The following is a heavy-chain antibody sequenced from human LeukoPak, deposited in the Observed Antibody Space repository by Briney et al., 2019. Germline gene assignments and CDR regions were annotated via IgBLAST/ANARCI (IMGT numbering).Heavy chain of an antibody. Sequence: GGSLRLSCAASGFTFSSYSMNWVGQAPGKGLEWVSSISTSSSYIYYADSVKGRFTISRDNAKNSLYLQMNSLRAEDTAVYYCARDTTYTIFGVVISREYDYWGQGTLVTVSS. D-gene: IGHD3-3*01. CDR3: ARDTTYTIFGVVISREYDY. CDR2: ISTSSSYI. CDR1: GFTFSSYS. V-gene: IGHV3-21*01. J-gene: IGHJ4*02.